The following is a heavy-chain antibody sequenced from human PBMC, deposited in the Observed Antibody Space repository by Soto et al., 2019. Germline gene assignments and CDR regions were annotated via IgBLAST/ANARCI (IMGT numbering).Heavy chain of an antibody. Sequence: QVQLVQSGAEVKKPGSSVKVSCKASGGTFSSYTISWVRQAPGQGLEWMGRIIPILGIANYAPKFQGRGTITADKSTSTAYMELGSLRSDDTAVYYCAMEYCSSTSCYRDYWGQGTLVTVSS. CDR3: AMEYCSSTSCYRDY. J-gene: IGHJ4*02. CDR1: GGTFSSYT. D-gene: IGHD2-2*02. CDR2: IIPILGIA. V-gene: IGHV1-69*02.